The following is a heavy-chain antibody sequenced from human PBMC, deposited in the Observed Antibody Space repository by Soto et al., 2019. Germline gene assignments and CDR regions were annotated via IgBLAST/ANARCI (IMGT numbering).Heavy chain of an antibody. J-gene: IGHJ6*02. V-gene: IGHV4-39*07. Sequence: PSETLSLTCTVSGGSISSSTYYWGWMRQPPGKGLEWIASFFIGGNTYYNPSLKSRVTISVDTSKNQFSLKLSSVTAADTAVYYCARVVLSTSCYGCYYYYYGMDVWGQGTTVTVSS. CDR2: FFIGGNT. D-gene: IGHD2-2*01. CDR3: ARVVLSTSCYGCYYYYYGMDV. CDR1: GGSISSSTYY.